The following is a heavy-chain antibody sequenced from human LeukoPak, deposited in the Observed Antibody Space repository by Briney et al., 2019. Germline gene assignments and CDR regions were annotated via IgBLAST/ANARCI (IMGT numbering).Heavy chain of an antibody. Sequence: SVKVSCTASGGTFSSYAISWVRQAPGQGLEWMGGIIPIFGTANYTQKFQGRVTITTDESTSTAYMELSSLRSEDTAVYYCAGGDTSGSSLFDYWGQGTLVTVSS. D-gene: IGHD6-19*01. J-gene: IGHJ4*02. V-gene: IGHV1-69*05. CDR1: GGTFSSYA. CDR3: AGGDTSGSSLFDY. CDR2: IIPIFGTA.